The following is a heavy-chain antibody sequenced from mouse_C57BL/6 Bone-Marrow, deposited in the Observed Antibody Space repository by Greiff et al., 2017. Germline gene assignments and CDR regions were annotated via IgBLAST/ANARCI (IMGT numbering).Heavy chain of an antibody. CDR2: ISDGGSYT. CDR3: AWLLPFAY. J-gene: IGHJ3*01. D-gene: IGHD2-3*01. Sequence: EVQVVESGGGLVKPGGSLKLSCAASGFTFSSYAMSWVRQTPEKRLEWVATISDGGSYTYYPDNVKGRFTISRDNAKNNLYLQMSHLKSEDTAMYYCAWLLPFAYWGQGTLVTVSA. CDR1: GFTFSSYA. V-gene: IGHV5-4*01.